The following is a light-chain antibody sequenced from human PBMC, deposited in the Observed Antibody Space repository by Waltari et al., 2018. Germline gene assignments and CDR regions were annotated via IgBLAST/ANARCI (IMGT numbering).Light chain of an antibody. CDR1: QSVSSSY. Sequence: RDIQSVSSSYLAWYQQKPGQAPRLLIYGASSRATDIPDRFSGSGSGTDFTLTISRLEPEDFVVYYCQQHGSSPFTFGPGTKVDIK. CDR3: QQHGSSPFT. CDR2: GAS. J-gene: IGKJ3*01. V-gene: IGKV3-20*01.